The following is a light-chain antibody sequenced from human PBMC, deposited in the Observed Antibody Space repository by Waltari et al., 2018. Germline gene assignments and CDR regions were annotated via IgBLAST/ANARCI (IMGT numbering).Light chain of an antibody. V-gene: IGKV1-5*03. J-gene: IGKJ1*01. Sequence: DIQMTQSPSTLSASAGERVTITCRASQSISSWLAWYQQKPGKAPKLLIYKASSLESGVPSRFSGSGSGTEFTITISSLQPDDFATYYCQQYDNYWTFGQGTKVEIK. CDR3: QQYDNYWT. CDR1: QSISSW. CDR2: KAS.